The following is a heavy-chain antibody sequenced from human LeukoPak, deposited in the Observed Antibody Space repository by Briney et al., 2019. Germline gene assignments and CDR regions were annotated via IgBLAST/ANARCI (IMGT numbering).Heavy chain of an antibody. CDR1: GGSISSYY. J-gene: IGHJ3*02. Sequence: SETLSLTCTVSGGSISSYYWSWIRQPAGKGLEWIGRIYTSGSTNYNPSLKSRVTMSVDTSKNQFSLKLSSVTAADTAVYYCARDVVPRYDWNDSAFDIWGQGTMVTVSS. CDR3: ARDVVPRYDWNDSAFDI. V-gene: IGHV4-4*07. D-gene: IGHD1-1*01. CDR2: IYTSGST.